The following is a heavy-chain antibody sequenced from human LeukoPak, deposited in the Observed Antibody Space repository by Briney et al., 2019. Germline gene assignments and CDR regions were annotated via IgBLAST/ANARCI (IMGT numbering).Heavy chain of an antibody. J-gene: IGHJ4*02. Sequence: GASVKISCTASGYTFTSNHIHWVRQAPGQGLEWMGVINPSGDSTSYAPNVHGRVTVTRDTSTSTVYMELSSLRSEDTAIYYCAKIAARDTGEGYWGQGTLVTVSS. V-gene: IGHV1-46*01. CDR1: GYTFTSNH. D-gene: IGHD6-6*01. CDR3: AKIAARDTGEGY. CDR2: INPSGDST.